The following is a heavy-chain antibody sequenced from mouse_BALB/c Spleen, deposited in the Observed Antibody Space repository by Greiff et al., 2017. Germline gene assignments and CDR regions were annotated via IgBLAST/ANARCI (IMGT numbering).Heavy chain of an antibody. CDR1: GFTFSSFG. J-gene: IGHJ3*01. CDR3: ARSGLRSSCAY. D-gene: IGHD1-1*01. V-gene: IGHV5-17*02. CDR2: ISSGSSTI. Sequence: EVQRVESGGGLVQPGGSRKLSCAASGFTFSSFGMHWVRQAPEKGLEWVAYISSGSSTIYYADTVKGRFTISRDNPKNTLFLQMTSLRSEDTAMYYCARSGLRSSCAYWGQGTLVTVSA.